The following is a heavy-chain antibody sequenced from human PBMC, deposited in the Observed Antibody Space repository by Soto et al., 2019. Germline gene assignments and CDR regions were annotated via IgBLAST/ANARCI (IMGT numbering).Heavy chain of an antibody. CDR1: GFTFSLYG. D-gene: IGHD4-17*01. CDR2: ISDDGSNQ. V-gene: IGHV3-30*18. Sequence: PVGSLRLSCAASGFTFSLYGIHWVRQAPGKGLEWVALISDDGSNQYFADSVKGRFTISRDNSNNTLYLQMNSLRPEDTAVYFCAKDWGYGDYVFDFWGQGTLVTVSS. CDR3: AKDWGYGDYVFDF. J-gene: IGHJ4*02.